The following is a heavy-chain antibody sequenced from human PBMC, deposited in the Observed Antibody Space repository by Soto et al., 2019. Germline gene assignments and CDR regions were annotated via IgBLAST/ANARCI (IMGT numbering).Heavy chain of an antibody. J-gene: IGHJ5*02. CDR3: ARGSAVTTIKNWFDP. CDR2: INHSGST. CDR1: GGSFSGYY. Sequence: SETLSLTCAVYGGSFSGYYWSWIRQPPGKGLEWIGEINHSGSTNYNPSLKSRVTISVDTSKNQFSLKLSSVTAADTAVYYCARGSAVTTIKNWFDPCGQGTLVTVSS. V-gene: IGHV4-34*01. D-gene: IGHD4-17*01.